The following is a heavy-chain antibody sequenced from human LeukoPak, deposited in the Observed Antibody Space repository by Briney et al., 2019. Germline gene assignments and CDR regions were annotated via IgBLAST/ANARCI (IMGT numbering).Heavy chain of an antibody. V-gene: IGHV4-34*01. D-gene: IGHD1-26*01. CDR1: GGSFSGYY. J-gene: IGHJ4*02. CDR3: ARGLGSGSYYHY. CDR2: INHSGST. Sequence: SETLSLTCAVYGGSFSGYYWSWIRQPPGKGLEWIGEINHSGSTNYNPSLKSRVTISVDTSKNQFSLRLSSVTAADTAVYYCARGLGSGSYYHYWGQGTLVTVSS.